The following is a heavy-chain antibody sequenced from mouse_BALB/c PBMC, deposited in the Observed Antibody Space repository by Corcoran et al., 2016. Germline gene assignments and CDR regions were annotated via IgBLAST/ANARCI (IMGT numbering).Heavy chain of an antibody. V-gene: IGHV14-3*02. CDR2: IDPANGNT. D-gene: IGHD1-1*01. Sequence: EVQLQQSGAELVKPGASVKLSCTASGFNIKDTYMHWVKQRPEQGLEWIGRIDPANGNTKYDPKFQGKATITADTSSNTAYLQLSSLTSEDTAVHYCARGYGSLAWCAYWGQGTLVTVSA. CDR1: GFNIKDTY. CDR3: ARGYGSLAWCAY. J-gene: IGHJ3*01.